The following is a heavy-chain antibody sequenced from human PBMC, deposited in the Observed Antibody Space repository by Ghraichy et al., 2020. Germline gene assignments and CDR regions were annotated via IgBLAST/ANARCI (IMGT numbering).Heavy chain of an antibody. V-gene: IGHV3-7*01. CDR3: ARDVVLSGSYSTAFNI. Sequence: ETLSLTCAASGFTFRTYWMSWVRQAPGKGLEWVANIKQDGSEKYYVDSVRGRFTISRDNAKNSLYLQMNSLRAEDTAVYYCARDVVLSGSYSTAFNIWGQGTMVTVSS. J-gene: IGHJ3*02. CDR2: IKQDGSEK. CDR1: GFTFRTYW. D-gene: IGHD1-26*01.